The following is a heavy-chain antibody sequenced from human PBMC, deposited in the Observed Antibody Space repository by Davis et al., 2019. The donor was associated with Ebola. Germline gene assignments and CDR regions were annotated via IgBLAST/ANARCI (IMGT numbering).Heavy chain of an antibody. D-gene: IGHD3-22*01. Sequence: PGGSLRLSRAASGFTFSNAWMNWVRQAPGKGLEWVGRIKSKTDGGTTDYAAPVKGRFTISRDDSKNTLYLQMNSLKTEDTAVYYCTIQYWDDSSGYYENFDYWGQGTLVTVSS. CDR1: GFTFSNAW. J-gene: IGHJ4*02. CDR3: TIQYWDDSSGYYENFDY. V-gene: IGHV3-15*07. CDR2: IKSKTDGGTT.